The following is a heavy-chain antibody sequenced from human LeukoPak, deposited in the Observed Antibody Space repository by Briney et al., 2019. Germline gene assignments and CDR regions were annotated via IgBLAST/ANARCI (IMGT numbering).Heavy chain of an antibody. CDR2: IRPEGTTT. CDR3: ARDLHWILFDY. D-gene: IGHD3-9*01. Sequence: RPGGSLRLSCAASGFTFSTYWMHWVRQAPGKGLVWVSRIRPEGTTTAYADSVKGRFTISRDNAKNTLFLQMNSLSAEDTAVYYCARDLHWILFDYWGQGTLVTVSS. V-gene: IGHV3-74*03. J-gene: IGHJ4*02. CDR1: GFTFSTYW.